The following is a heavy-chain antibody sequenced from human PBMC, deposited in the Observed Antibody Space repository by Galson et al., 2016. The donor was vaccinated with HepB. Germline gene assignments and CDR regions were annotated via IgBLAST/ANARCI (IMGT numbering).Heavy chain of an antibody. V-gene: IGHV4-39*01. CDR3: ARHDYGDFLFDY. D-gene: IGHD4-17*01. Sequence: SETLSLTCAVSGGSISSSRHYWGWIRQPPGKGLEWIASMYYSGSTYYNPSLKSRVTISVDTSKNQLSLELSSVTAADTAMYYCARHDYGDFLFDYWGRGTLVIVSS. CDR1: GGSISSSRHY. J-gene: IGHJ4*02. CDR2: MYYSGST.